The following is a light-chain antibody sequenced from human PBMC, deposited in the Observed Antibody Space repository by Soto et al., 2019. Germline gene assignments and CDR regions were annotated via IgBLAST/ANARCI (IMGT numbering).Light chain of an antibody. CDR2: EVS. V-gene: IGLV2-18*02. J-gene: IGLJ1*01. CDR1: SSDVDSYNR. Sequence: QSALTQPRSVSGSPGQSVTISCTGISSDVDSYNRVSWYQQPPGTAPKLMIYEVSNRPSGGPDRFSGSKSGNTASLTISGLQAEDEADYYCCSYAGSHTWVFGTGTKLTVL. CDR3: CSYAGSHTWV.